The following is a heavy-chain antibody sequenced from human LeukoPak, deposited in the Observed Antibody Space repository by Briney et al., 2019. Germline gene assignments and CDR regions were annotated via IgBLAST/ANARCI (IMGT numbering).Heavy chain of an antibody. V-gene: IGHV1-46*01. Sequence: GASVKVSCKASGYIFTSYSMHWVRRAPGQGLEWMGIINPSGGTTNYAQKFQGRVTMTRDTSTSTVYMELSDLRPEDTAVYYCARDYSGEWEQLTGWWFDPWGQGTLVIVSS. CDR2: INPSGGTT. D-gene: IGHD1-26*01. CDR1: GYIFTSYS. J-gene: IGHJ5*02. CDR3: ARDYSGEWEQLTGWWFDP.